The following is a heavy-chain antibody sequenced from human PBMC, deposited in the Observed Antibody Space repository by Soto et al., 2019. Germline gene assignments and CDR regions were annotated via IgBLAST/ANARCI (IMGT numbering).Heavy chain of an antibody. CDR3: AKAPVSFYYFDS. CDR1: GFSFSNYA. J-gene: IGHJ4*02. V-gene: IGHV3-23*01. Sequence: VQLLDSGGGLVQPGGSLRLSCVTSGFSFSNYAMSWVRQAPGKGLEWVSTISGSGSGTYFADSVKGRFTISRDNSKNTLFLHMDTLRAEDTAFYYCAKAPVSFYYFDSWGQGTLVTVSS. CDR2: ISGSGSGT.